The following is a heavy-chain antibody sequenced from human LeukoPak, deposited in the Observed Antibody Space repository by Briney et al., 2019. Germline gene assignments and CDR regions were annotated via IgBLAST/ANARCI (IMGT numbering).Heavy chain of an antibody. D-gene: IGHD3-22*01. V-gene: IGHV3-72*01. CDR1: GFTFSDHY. J-gene: IGHJ4*02. CDR3: ARVKGGYYYDSSFDY. Sequence: HPGGSLRLSCAASGFTFSDHYMDWVRQAPGKGLEWVGRTRNKANSYTTEYAASVKGRFTISRDDSKNSLYLQMNSLKTEDTAVYYCARVKGGYYYDSSFDYWGQGTLSPSPQ. CDR2: TRNKANSYTT.